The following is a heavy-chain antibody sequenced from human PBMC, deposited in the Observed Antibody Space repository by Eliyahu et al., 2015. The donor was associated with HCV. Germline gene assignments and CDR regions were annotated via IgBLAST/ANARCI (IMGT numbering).Heavy chain of an antibody. CDR2: INTISTYI. Sequence: EVQLVESGGGLVMPGGSLRLSCAASGFXFSSYSMNWVRQAPGKGLGWVSSINTISTYIYYADSVKGRFTISRDNAKNSLYLQMNSLRAEDTAVFYCARRIVGSSGLYGNFEYWGQGILVTVSS. D-gene: IGHD6-19*01. J-gene: IGHJ4*02. CDR1: GFXFSSYS. V-gene: IGHV3-21*02. CDR3: ARRIVGSSGLYGNFEY.